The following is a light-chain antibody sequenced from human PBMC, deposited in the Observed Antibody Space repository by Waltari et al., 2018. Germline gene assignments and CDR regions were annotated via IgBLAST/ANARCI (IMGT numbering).Light chain of an antibody. CDR3: AAWDDGLSGPV. J-gene: IGLJ3*02. V-gene: IGLV1-47*01. CDR1: SSNIGTNY. CDR2: RND. Sequence: QSVLTQPPSVSGTPGQGVTISCSGSSSNIGTNYVYWYQQLPRMAPNLLIFRNDQRPSGCPDRFSASKSGTSASLAISGLRSEDEADDYWAAWDDGLSGPVFGGGTKLTVL.